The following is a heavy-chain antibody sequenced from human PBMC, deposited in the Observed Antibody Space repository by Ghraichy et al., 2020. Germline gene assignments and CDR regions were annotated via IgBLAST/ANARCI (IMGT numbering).Heavy chain of an antibody. CDR2: TDPSDGGT. Sequence: ASVKVSCQASGYTFTGHYIHWVRQAPGQGLEWMGWTDPSDGGTQLAQRFQGRVTMTRDTSLSTVYMDVSRLRSDDTAVYYCARILRGTSGLDYWGQGTLVTVST. CDR1: GYTFTGHY. J-gene: IGHJ4*02. V-gene: IGHV1-2*02. CDR3: ARILRGTSGLDY. D-gene: IGHD3-10*01.